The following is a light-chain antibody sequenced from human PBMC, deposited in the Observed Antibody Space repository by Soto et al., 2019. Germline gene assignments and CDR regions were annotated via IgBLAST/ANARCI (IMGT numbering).Light chain of an antibody. J-gene: IGKJ1*01. CDR1: QSVSSSQ. CDR3: QQYGSSPSWT. Sequence: EIVLTQSPGTVSLSPGERATLSCRASQSVSSSQLAWYQHKPGQAPRLLIYDASRRATGIPERFSGSGSGTDFTLTTSRLEPEDFGVYFCQQYGSSPSWTFGQGTKVDIK. CDR2: DAS. V-gene: IGKV3-20*01.